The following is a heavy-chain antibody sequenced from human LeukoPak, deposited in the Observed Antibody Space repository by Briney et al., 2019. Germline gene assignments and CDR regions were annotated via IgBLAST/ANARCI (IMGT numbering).Heavy chain of an antibody. V-gene: IGHV4-34*01. J-gene: IGHJ3*02. D-gene: IGHD3-3*01. Sequence: SETLSLTCAVYGGSFSGYYWSWIRQPPGKGLEWIGEINHSGSTNYNPSLKSRVTISVDTSKNQFSLKLSSVTAADTAVYYCARNIPYYDFWSGTKDAFDIWGQGTMSPSLQ. CDR1: GGSFSGYY. CDR3: ARNIPYYDFWSGTKDAFDI. CDR2: INHSGST.